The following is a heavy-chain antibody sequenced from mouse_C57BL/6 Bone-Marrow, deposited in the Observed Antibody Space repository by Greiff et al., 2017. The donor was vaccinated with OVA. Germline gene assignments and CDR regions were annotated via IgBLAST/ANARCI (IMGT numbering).Heavy chain of an antibody. V-gene: IGHV1-69*01. CDR3: AGGIPLAY. CDR2: IDPSDSYT. CDR1: GYTFTSYW. J-gene: IGHJ3*01. Sequence: VKLQQPGAELVMPGASVKLSCKASGYTFTSYWMHWVKQRPGQGLEWIGEIDPSDSYTNYNQKFKGKSTLTVDKSSSTAYMQLSSLTSEDSAVYYCAGGIPLAYWGQGTLVTVSA.